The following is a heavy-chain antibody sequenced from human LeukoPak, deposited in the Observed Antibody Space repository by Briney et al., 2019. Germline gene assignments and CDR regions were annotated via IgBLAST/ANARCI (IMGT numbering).Heavy chain of an antibody. CDR2: ISDDGGSA. V-gene: IGHV3-23*01. Sequence: GGSLRLSCAASGFTFTNYAMSWVRQAPGKGLEWVSVISDDGGSAYYADSVKGRFTISRDDSKNTVYLQMNNLRAEDTAIYYYAKRVSYSSGSHFDYWGQGTLVTVSS. D-gene: IGHD3-10*01. J-gene: IGHJ4*02. CDR3: AKRVSYSSGSHFDY. CDR1: GFTFTNYA.